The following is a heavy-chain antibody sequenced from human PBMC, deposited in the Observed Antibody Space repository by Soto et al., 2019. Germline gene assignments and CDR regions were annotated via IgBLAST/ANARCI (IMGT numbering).Heavy chain of an antibody. V-gene: IGHV1-2*02. D-gene: IGHD3-3*01. Sequence: ASVKVSCKASGYTFTGYYMHWVRQAPGQGLEWLGWINPNSGGTNYAQKFQGRVTMTRDTSISTAYMELSRLRSDDTAVYYCARVIPPPKVLRFLEWPNHPFDYWGQGTLVTVSS. CDR3: ARVIPPPKVLRFLEWPNHPFDY. J-gene: IGHJ4*02. CDR2: INPNSGGT. CDR1: GYTFTGYY.